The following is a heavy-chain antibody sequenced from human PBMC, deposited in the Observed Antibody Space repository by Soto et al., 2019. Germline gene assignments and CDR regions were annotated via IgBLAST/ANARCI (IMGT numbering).Heavy chain of an antibody. CDR2: IIPIIGTP. J-gene: IGHJ4*02. D-gene: IGHD3-10*01. V-gene: IGHV1-69*01. Sequence: QVQLVQSGAEVKKPGSSVKVSCKASGGTFRNHVFNWVRQAPGQGLEWMGGIIPIIGTPNYAQKFQGRVTMTADASTNTVYLEVSSLRSQDTAVYYCARDLEFRDGNISHRDYWGQGTLVTVSS. CDR3: ARDLEFRDGNISHRDY. CDR1: GGTFRNHV.